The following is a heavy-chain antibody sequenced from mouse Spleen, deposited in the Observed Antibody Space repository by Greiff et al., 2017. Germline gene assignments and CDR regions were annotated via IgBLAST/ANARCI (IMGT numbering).Heavy chain of an antibody. CDR3: ARREIFGGYFDY. CDR1: GYSFTGYY. CDR2: INPSTGGT. Sequence: VQLQQSGPELVKPGASVKISCKASGYSFTGYYMNWVKQSPEKSLEWIGEINPSTGGTTYNQKFKAKATLTVDKSSSTAYMQLKSLTSEDSAVYYCARREIFGGYFDYWGQGTTLTVSS. V-gene: IGHV1-42*01. J-gene: IGHJ2*01.